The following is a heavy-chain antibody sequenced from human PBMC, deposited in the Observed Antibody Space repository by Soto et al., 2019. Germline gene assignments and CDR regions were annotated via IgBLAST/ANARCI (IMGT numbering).Heavy chain of an antibody. D-gene: IGHD6-6*01. Sequence: GGSLRLSCAASGFTFSSYWMHWVRQAPGNGLEWVGRIKSKTDGGTTDYAAPVKGRFTISRDDSKNTLYLQMNSLKTEDTAVYYCTTVGRPIAARRNYYFDYWGQGTLVTVSS. CDR3: TTVGRPIAARRNYYFDY. CDR1: GFTFSSYW. V-gene: IGHV3-15*01. J-gene: IGHJ4*02. CDR2: IKSKTDGGTT.